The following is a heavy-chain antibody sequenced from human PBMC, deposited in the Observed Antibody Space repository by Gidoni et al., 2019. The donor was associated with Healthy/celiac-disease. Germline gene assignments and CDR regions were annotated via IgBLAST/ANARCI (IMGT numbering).Heavy chain of an antibody. CDR3: ARGSPLGYCSSTSCYHYYYGMDV. V-gene: IGHV4-34*01. CDR1: GGSFSGYY. Sequence: QVQLQQWGAGLLKPSETLSLTCAVYGGSFSGYYWSWIRQPPGKGLEWIWEINHSGSTNYNPALKSRVTISVDTSKNQFSLKLSSVTAADTAVYYCARGSPLGYCSSTSCYHYYYGMDVWGQGTTVTVSS. CDR2: INHSGST. J-gene: IGHJ6*02. D-gene: IGHD2-2*01.